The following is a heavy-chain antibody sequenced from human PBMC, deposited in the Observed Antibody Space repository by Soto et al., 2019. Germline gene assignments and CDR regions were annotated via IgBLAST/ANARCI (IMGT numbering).Heavy chain of an antibody. D-gene: IGHD2-2*01. CDR2: ISYTGST. V-gene: IGHV4-59*13. Sequence: SETLSLTCSLSGDSLSSYYSSWFRPPPGKGLEWVGYISYTGSTIYNPSLKSRATISVDTSKNQFSLNLNSVTAAETAVYYCARDTGYCRNTHCYGEWCDPWRQGTLVSVSA. CDR1: GDSLSSYY. CDR3: ARDTGYCRNTHCYGEWCDP. J-gene: IGHJ5*02.